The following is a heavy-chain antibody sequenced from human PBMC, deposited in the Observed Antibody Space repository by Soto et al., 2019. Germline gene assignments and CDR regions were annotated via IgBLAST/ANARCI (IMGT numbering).Heavy chain of an antibody. V-gene: IGHV1-46*01. D-gene: IGHD3-16*01. CDR1: GYIFTSYY. CDR3: ARDRQAFSMSEASDP. Sequence: GASVKVSCKASGYIFTSYYMHWVRQAPGQVLEWMGVINSRGDRTTYAQKFQGRVTMRRDTSTSKVYMELSSLRSEDTALYYCARDRQAFSMSEASDPWGQGTMVTVSS. J-gene: IGHJ3*01. CDR2: INSRGDRT.